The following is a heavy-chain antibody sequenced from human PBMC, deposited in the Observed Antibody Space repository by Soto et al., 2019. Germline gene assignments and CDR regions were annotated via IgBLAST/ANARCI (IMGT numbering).Heavy chain of an antibody. D-gene: IGHD4-17*01. CDR1: GGSISSGGYS. CDR2: IYHSGST. J-gene: IGHJ4*02. V-gene: IGHV4-30-2*01. CDR3: ARGFHEYGVYFDY. Sequence: TLSLTCAVSGGSISSGGYSWSWIRQPPGKGLEWIGYIYHSGSTYYNPSLKSRVTISVDRSKNQFSLKLSSVTAADTAVYYCARGFHEYGVYFDYWGQGTLVTVYS.